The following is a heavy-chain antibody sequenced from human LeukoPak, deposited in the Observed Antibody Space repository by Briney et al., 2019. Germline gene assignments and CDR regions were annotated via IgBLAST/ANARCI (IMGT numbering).Heavy chain of an antibody. CDR2: INPNSGDT. CDR1: GYTFTGYH. CDR3: ARTSGWLNYFDY. D-gene: IGHD6-19*01. J-gene: IGHJ4*02. Sequence: ASVKVSCKASGYTFTGYHMHWVRQAPGQGLEWMGRINPNSGDTNYAQKFQGRVTMTRDTSISTAYMELSRLRSDDTAVYYCARTSGWLNYFDYWGQGTLVTVSS. V-gene: IGHV1-2*06.